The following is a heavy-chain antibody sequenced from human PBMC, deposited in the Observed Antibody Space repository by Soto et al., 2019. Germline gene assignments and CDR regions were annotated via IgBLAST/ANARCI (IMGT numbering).Heavy chain of an antibody. D-gene: IGHD3-22*01. CDR2: INHSGST. CDR3: ARGSEMDYDSSGYYYVPY. CDR1: GGSFSGYY. J-gene: IGHJ4*02. Sequence: PSETLFLTCAVYGGSFSGYYWSWIRQPPGKGLEWIGEINHSGSTNYNPSLKSRVTISVDTSKNQFSLKLSSVTAADTAVFYCARGSEMDYDSSGYYYVPYWGQGTLVTVSS. V-gene: IGHV4-34*01.